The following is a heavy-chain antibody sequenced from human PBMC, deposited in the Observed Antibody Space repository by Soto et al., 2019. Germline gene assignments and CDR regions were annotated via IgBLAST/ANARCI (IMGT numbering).Heavy chain of an antibody. Sequence: EVQLLESGGGLVQPGGSLRLSCAPSGFTFSTYAMSWVRQAPGKGLEWVSIISGGGGSIYYAHSVKGRFTISRDNSRNTLYLQMSSLRAEDTAVYYSAKAYSSSYYYFYMDVWGKGTTVTVSS. CDR3: AKAYSSSYYYFYMDV. D-gene: IGHD6-6*01. V-gene: IGHV3-23*01. CDR1: GFTFSTYA. J-gene: IGHJ6*03. CDR2: ISGGGGSI.